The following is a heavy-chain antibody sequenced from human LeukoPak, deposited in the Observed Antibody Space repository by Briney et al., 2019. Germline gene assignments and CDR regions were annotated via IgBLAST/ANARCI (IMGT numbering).Heavy chain of an antibody. V-gene: IGHV3-23*01. CDR1: GFTFSSYA. CDR3: ARDPGYCSGGSCYDPQFDY. J-gene: IGHJ4*02. CDR2: ISGSGGST. Sequence: GGSLRLSCAASGFTFSSYAMSWVRQAPGKGLEWVSAISGSGGSTYYADSVKGRFTISRDNSKNTLYLQMNSLRAEDTAAYYCARDPGYCSGGSCYDPQFDYWGQGTLVTVSS. D-gene: IGHD2-15*01.